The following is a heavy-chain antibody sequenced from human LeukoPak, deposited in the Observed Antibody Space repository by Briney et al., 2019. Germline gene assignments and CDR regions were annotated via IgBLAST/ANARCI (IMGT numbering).Heavy chain of an antibody. CDR3: AKSSSSPRLFDY. V-gene: IGHV3-23*01. J-gene: IGHJ4*02. CDR2: ISGSGDST. Sequence: GGSLRLSCAASGFTFSSYAMSWVRQAPGKGLDWVSAISGSGDSTYYADSVKGRFTISRDNSKNMLYLQMNSLRAEDTAVYYCAKSSSSPRLFDYSGQGELCSVSS. D-gene: IGHD6-6*01. CDR1: GFTFSSYA.